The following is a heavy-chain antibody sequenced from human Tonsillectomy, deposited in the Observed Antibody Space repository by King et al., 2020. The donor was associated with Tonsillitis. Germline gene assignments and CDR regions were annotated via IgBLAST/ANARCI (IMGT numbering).Heavy chain of an antibody. CDR2: ISGSGGST. V-gene: IGHV3-23*04. CDR1: GFTFSSYA. J-gene: IGHJ4*02. Sequence: VQLVESGGGLVQPGGSLRLSCAASGFTFSSYAMSWVRQAPGKGLEWVSAISGSGGSTYYADSVKGRFTISRDNSKNTLYLQMNSLRAEDTAVYYCAKDDVWRIAVAGITDYWGQGTLVTVSS. CDR3: AKDDVWRIAVAGITDY. D-gene: IGHD6-19*01.